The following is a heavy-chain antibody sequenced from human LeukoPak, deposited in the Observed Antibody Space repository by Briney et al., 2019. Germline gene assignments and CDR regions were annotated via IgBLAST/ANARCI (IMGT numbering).Heavy chain of an antibody. CDR1: GFTFSNYA. D-gene: IGHD2-2*01. CDR3: ARGGEGLVLVPPHFDY. CDR2: ISTSSSTI. V-gene: IGHV3-48*02. J-gene: IGHJ4*02. Sequence: PGGSLRLSCAASGFTFSNYAMTWVRQAPGKGLEWVSYISTSSSTIYYADSVKGRFTISTDNAKNSLSLQMSSLRDEDTAVYYCARGGEGLVLVPPHFDYWGQGTLVTVSS.